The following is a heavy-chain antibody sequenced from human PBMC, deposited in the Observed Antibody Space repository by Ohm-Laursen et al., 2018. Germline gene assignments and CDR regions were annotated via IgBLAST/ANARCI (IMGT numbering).Heavy chain of an antibody. V-gene: IGHV3-15*01. Sequence: SLRLSCTASGFTFSNYWMSWVRQAPGKGLGWVGRIKRKADGETTDYAAPVKDRLTISRDDSKTTLYLQMNSLKTEDTAVYYCATGLPADDAFNIWGQGTMVTVSS. J-gene: IGHJ3*02. CDR1: GFTFSNYW. CDR3: ATGLPADDAFNI. CDR2: IKRKADGETT.